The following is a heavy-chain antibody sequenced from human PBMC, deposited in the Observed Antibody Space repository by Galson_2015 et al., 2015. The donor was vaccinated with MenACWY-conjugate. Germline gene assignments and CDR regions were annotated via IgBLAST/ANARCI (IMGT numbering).Heavy chain of an antibody. CDR1: GFIFNTYW. D-gene: IGHD1-26*01. V-gene: IGHV3-74*01. CDR3: AKTRGASFYFDS. CDR2: INPGGSST. Sequence: SLRLSCAASGFIFNTYWMHWVCQAPGKGLVWVSRINPGGSSTTYADSVKDRFTISRDNAKNTLYLQMNSLRPEDTAVFYCAKTRGASFYFDSGGQGTLVTVSS. J-gene: IGHJ4*02.